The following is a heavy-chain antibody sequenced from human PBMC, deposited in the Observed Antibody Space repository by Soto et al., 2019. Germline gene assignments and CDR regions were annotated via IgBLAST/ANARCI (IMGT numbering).Heavy chain of an antibody. V-gene: IGHV3-21*01. D-gene: IGHD6-13*01. CDR2: ISSGGEYS. CDR3: ATDAAAGAAMGV. J-gene: IGHJ6*02. CDR1: GLTFSTYG. Sequence: EVLLVESGGGLVKPGGSLRLSCAASGLTFSTYGMNWVRQAPGKGLEWVSSISSGGEYSDYADSLKGRVTISRDNAKNSLYLQLDSLRVEDTAVYYCATDAAAGAAMGVWGQGTTVTVSS.